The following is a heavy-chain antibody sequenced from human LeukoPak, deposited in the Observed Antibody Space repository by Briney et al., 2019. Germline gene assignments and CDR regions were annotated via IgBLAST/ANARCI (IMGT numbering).Heavy chain of an antibody. D-gene: IGHD3-22*01. CDR2: IKQDGSEK. Sequence: HAGGSLRLSCAASGFTFSSFWMSWVRQAPGKGLEWVANIKQDGSEKYYVDSVKGRFTISRDNAKNSLFLQMNSLRVEETAVYYCARGEYYYDGGYWGQGTLVIVSS. V-gene: IGHV3-7*04. J-gene: IGHJ4*02. CDR1: GFTFSSFW. CDR3: ARGEYYYDGGY.